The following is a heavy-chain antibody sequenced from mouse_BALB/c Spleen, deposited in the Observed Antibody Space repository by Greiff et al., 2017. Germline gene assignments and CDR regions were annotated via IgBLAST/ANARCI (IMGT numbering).Heavy chain of an antibody. CDR1: GFNIKDTY. J-gene: IGHJ2*01. CDR3: AGYYYGSILLFDY. CDR2: IDPANGNT. D-gene: IGHD1-1*01. Sequence: EVQLVESGAELVKPGASVKLSCTASGFNIKDTYMHWVKQRPEQGLEWIGRIDPANGNTKYDPKFQGKATITADTSSNTAYLQLSSLTSEDTAVYYCAGYYYGSILLFDYWGQGTTLTVSS. V-gene: IGHV14-3*02.